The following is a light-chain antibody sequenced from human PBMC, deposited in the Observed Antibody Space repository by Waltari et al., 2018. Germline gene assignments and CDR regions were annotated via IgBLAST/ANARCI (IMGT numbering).Light chain of an antibody. Sequence: EIVLTQSPGTLSLSPGERATLSCRASQSVGRSLAWYQQKPGQAPRLLIYGASSRATGVPDRFSGSWSGTDFSLTISGLEPEDFAVYYCQHYVRLPATFGQGTKVEI. CDR3: QHYVRLPAT. J-gene: IGKJ1*01. CDR2: GAS. V-gene: IGKV3-20*01. CDR1: QSVGRS.